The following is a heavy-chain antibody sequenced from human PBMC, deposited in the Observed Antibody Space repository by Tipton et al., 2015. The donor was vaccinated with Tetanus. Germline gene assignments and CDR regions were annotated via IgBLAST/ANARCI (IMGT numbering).Heavy chain of an antibody. CDR2: ISGSGEIV. Sequence: SLRLSCAASGFSFSNNSMNWVRQAPGKGLDWVSHISGSGEIVHYADSVKGRFTISRDNSKNSLYLQMDSLRDEDSAVYYCSRGGLPRPGADAFDFRGQGAMVTVSS. CDR3: SRGGLPRPGADAFDF. D-gene: IGHD3-10*01. V-gene: IGHV3-48*02. J-gene: IGHJ3*01. CDR1: GFSFSNNS.